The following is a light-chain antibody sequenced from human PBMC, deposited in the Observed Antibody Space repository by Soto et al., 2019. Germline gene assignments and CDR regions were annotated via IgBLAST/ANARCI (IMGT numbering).Light chain of an antibody. J-gene: IGLJ1*01. CDR3: QSYDRSLSGSRV. CDR2: DNT. CDR1: SSNIGAGYD. V-gene: IGLV1-40*01. Sequence: QSVLTQPPSVSGAPGQRVTISCTGSSSNIGAGYDVHWYQQLPGTAPKLLSYDNTKRPSGVPDRFSGSKSGTSSSLAITGLQAEDEADEYCQSYDRSLSGSRVFGTGTKVTVL.